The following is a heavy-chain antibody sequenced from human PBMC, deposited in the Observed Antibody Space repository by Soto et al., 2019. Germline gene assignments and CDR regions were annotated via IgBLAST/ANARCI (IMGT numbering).Heavy chain of an antibody. CDR3: ARGRRQQLVRSQYNWFDP. V-gene: IGHV4-34*01. J-gene: IGHJ5*02. D-gene: IGHD6-13*01. CDR1: GGSFSDYY. CDR2: INHSGST. Sequence: SETLSLTCAVYGGSFSDYYWSWIRLPPGKGLEWIGEINHSGSTNYNPSFKSRVTISVDTSKNQFPLKLSSVTAADTAVYYCARGRRQQLVRSQYNWFDPWGQGTLVTVSS.